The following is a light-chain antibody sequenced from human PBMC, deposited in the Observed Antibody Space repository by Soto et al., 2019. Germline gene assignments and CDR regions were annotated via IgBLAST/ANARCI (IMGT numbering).Light chain of an antibody. CDR2: GAS. Sequence: ETVLAQSPGTLSLSPGGRATLSCRASQSVSSSYLAWYKQKPGQAPRLLIYGASSRATGIPDRFSGSGSGTDFTLIISRLEPEDFAVYYCQQYATSPFTFGQGTRLEIK. J-gene: IGKJ5*01. V-gene: IGKV3-20*01. CDR1: QSVSSSY. CDR3: QQYATSPFT.